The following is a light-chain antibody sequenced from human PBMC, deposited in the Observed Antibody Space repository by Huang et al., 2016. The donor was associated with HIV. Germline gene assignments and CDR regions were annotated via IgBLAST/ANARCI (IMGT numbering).Light chain of an antibody. CDR3: QQYDNSLWT. V-gene: IGKV3-20*01. CDR2: GTA. J-gene: IGKJ1*01. CDR1: QSVSSSY. Sequence: EIVLTQSPGTLSLSPGERAALSCRASQSVSSSYLAWYQQKPGQAPRLRIYGTASRATGIPDRFSGSGSGTDFTLSISRLEPEDFAVYYCQQYDNSLWTFGQGTKVEIK.